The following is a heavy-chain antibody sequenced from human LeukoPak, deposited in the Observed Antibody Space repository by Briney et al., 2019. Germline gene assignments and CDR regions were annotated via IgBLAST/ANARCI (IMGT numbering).Heavy chain of an antibody. CDR3: ARVDYDQLRYYFDY. Sequence: GGSLRLSCAASGFTSGFTFSSYGMIWVRQAPGKGLEWVSSISSSSSYIYYADSVKGRFTIPRDNAKNSLYLQMNSLRAEDTAVYYCARVDYDQLRYYFDYWGQGTLVTVSS. J-gene: IGHJ4*02. V-gene: IGHV3-21*01. CDR1: GFTFSSYG. CDR2: ISSSSSYI. D-gene: IGHD2-2*01.